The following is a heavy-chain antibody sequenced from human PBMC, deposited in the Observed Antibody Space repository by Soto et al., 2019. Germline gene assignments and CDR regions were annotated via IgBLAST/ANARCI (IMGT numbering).Heavy chain of an antibody. Sequence: SETLSLTCAVSGGSISSSNWWSWVRQPPGKGLEWIGEIYHSGSTNYNPSLKSRVTISVDKSKNQFSLKLSSVTAADTAVYYCASYYGSGRPYFDYWGPGTLVTLSP. CDR1: GGSISSSNW. V-gene: IGHV4-4*02. CDR2: IYHSGST. J-gene: IGHJ4*02. CDR3: ASYYGSGRPYFDY. D-gene: IGHD3-10*01.